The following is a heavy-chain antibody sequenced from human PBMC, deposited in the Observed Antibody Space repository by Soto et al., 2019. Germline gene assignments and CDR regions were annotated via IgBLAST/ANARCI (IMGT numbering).Heavy chain of an antibody. J-gene: IGHJ4*02. Sequence: VASVKLSCKASGYTFTSYGISWVRQAPGQGLEWMGWISAYNGNTNYAQKLQGRVTMTTDTSTSTAYMELRSLRSDDTAVYYCARGDHIVVVTAIVYWGQGTLVTVSS. CDR1: GYTFTSYG. D-gene: IGHD2-21*02. V-gene: IGHV1-18*01. CDR2: ISAYNGNT. CDR3: ARGDHIVVVTAIVY.